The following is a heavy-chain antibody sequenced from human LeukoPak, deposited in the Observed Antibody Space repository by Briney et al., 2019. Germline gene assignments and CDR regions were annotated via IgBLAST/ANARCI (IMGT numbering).Heavy chain of an antibody. V-gene: IGHV3-23*01. CDR2: ISGGGERT. CDR3: GKDGGQYSSGPEFDP. J-gene: IGHJ5*02. D-gene: IGHD6-19*01. Sequence: GGSLRLSCAASGIVFSNTAMNWARQSPGRGLEWVSAISGGGERTFYADSVKGRFTISRDNSKNMVYLQMNSLRADNTAIYYCGKDGGQYSSGPEFDPRGQGALVTVSS. CDR1: GIVFSNTA.